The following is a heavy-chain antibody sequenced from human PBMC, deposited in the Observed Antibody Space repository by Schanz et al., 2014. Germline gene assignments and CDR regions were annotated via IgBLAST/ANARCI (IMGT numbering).Heavy chain of an antibody. CDR1: RSTFSSYT. CDR3: ARDFSAYVGNYFDY. Sequence: QVQLVQSGAEVKKPGSSVKVSCKASRSTFSSYTISWMRQAPGQGLEWMGRIIPILGIANYAQKFQGRVTITADKATSTAYMELSSLKSEDTAVYYCARDFSAYVGNYFDYWGQGTLVTVSS. J-gene: IGHJ4*02. D-gene: IGHD5-12*01. CDR2: IIPILGIA. V-gene: IGHV1-69*08.